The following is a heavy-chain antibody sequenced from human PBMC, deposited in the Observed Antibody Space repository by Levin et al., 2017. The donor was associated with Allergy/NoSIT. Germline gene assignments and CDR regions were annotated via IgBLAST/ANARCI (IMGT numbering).Heavy chain of an antibody. CDR1: GGSFSGYY. D-gene: IGHD3-16*02. CDR2: INHSGST. CDR3: TSEGPHTTHDSIWGSHRYLGY. V-gene: IGHV4-34*01. J-gene: IGHJ4*02. Sequence: PSETLSLTCAVSGGSFSGYYWSWIRQPPGKGLEWIGEINHSGSTSYNPSLRSRVTISAEPSKNQFSLRLRSVTAADTALYYCTSEGPHTTHDSIWGSHRYLGYWSPGTLVTVSS.